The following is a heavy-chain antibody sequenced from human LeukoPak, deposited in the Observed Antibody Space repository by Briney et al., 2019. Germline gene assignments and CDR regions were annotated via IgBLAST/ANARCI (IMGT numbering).Heavy chain of an antibody. CDR3: AKNYYNSSGYYSDAFDI. CDR2: ISGSGGST. D-gene: IGHD3-22*01. V-gene: IGHV3-23*01. CDR1: GFTFSSYA. J-gene: IGHJ3*02. Sequence: QPGGSLRLSCAASGFTFSSYAMSWVRQAPGKGLEWVSAISGSGGSTYYADSVKGRFTISRDNSKNTLYLQMNSPRAEDTAVYYCAKNYYNSSGYYSDAFDIWDQGKMVTVSS.